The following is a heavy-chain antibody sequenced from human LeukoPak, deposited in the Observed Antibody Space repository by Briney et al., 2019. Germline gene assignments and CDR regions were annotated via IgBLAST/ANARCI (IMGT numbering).Heavy chain of an antibody. V-gene: IGHV3-21*01. CDR1: GFTFGSYS. J-gene: IGHJ3*02. D-gene: IGHD2-21*01. Sequence: PGGSLRLSCAASGFTFGSYSMNWVRQAPGKGLEWVSAISSFSTYLYYADSVKGRFTISRDNAENSSYLQMNSLRAEDTAVYYCARSLIADGAFDIWGQGTMVTVSS. CDR2: ISSFSTYL. CDR3: ARSLIADGAFDI.